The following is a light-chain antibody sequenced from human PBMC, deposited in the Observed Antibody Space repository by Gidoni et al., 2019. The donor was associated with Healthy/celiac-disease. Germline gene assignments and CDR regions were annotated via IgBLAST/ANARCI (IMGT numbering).Light chain of an antibody. J-gene: IGKJ1*01. Sequence: VFWMTQSPSLLSASTGDRVTTSCRMSQGISSYLVWYQQKPGKAPELLIYAASTLQRGVPTRFSGSGSGTDFTLTISCLQSEDFANYYCQQYYSFPWTFGQGTKVEIK. CDR1: QGISSY. V-gene: IGKV1D-8*01. CDR2: AAS. CDR3: QQYYSFPWT.